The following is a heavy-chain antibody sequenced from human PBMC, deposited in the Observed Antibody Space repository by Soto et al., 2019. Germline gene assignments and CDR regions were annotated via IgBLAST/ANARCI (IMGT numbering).Heavy chain of an antibody. CDR2: INHSGST. Sequence: SETLSLTCAVYGGSFSGYYWSWIRQPPGKGLEWIGEINHSGSTNYNPSLKSRVTISVDTSRNQFSLKLSSVTAADTAVYYCARSRGNYDFWINPPYGMDVWGQGTTVTVSS. J-gene: IGHJ6*02. CDR1: GGSFSGYY. V-gene: IGHV4-34*01. D-gene: IGHD3-3*01. CDR3: ARSRGNYDFWINPPYGMDV.